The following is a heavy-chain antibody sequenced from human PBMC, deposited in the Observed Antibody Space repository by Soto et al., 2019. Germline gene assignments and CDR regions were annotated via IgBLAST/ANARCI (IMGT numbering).Heavy chain of an antibody. V-gene: IGHV3-72*01. D-gene: IGHD3-22*01. CDR3: VRDTYFSHSSGYARCFDY. Sequence: GGSLRLSCAGSRFTLIDYYIDWVRQAPGKGLEWVGRSRDKAHGYSTAYAASVKGRFNTSRDEATNSVYLQMNSLKTDDTTVYYCVRDTYFSHSSGYARCFDYWGQGTLVTVS. CDR2: SRDKAHGYST. J-gene: IGHJ4*02. CDR1: RFTLIDYY.